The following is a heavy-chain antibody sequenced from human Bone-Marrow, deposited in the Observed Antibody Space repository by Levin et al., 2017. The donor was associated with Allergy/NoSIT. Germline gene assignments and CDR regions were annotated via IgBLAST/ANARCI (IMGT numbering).Heavy chain of an antibody. J-gene: IGHJ4*02. Sequence: GGSLRLSCAASGFTFDDYGMSWVRQAPGKGLEWVSGINWNGGSTGYADSVKGRFTISRDNAKNSLYLQMNSLRAEDTALYYCARVGYCGSTSCTYYFAYWGQGTLVTVSS. CDR3: ARVGYCGSTSCTYYFAY. CDR2: INWNGGST. V-gene: IGHV3-20*04. CDR1: GFTFDDYG. D-gene: IGHD2-2*01.